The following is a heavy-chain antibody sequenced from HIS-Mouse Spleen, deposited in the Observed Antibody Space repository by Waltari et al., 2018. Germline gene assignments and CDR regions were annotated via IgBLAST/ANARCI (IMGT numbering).Heavy chain of an antibody. CDR2: IDWEVGK. J-gene: IGHJ4*02. Sequence: QVTLRESGPALVKPTQTLTLTCTFSGFSLSTSGMCVSWIRQPPGKALEWLALIDWEVGKYYSTSLKTRLTISKDTSKNQVVRTMTNMDPVDTATYYCARIQAGKLELPFDYWGQGTLVTVSS. CDR3: ARIQAGKLELPFDY. CDR1: GFSLSTSGMC. V-gene: IGHV2-70*01. D-gene: IGHD1-7*01.